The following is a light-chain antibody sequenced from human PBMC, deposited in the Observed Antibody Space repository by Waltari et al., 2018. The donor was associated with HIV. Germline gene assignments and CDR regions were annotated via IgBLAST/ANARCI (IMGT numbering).Light chain of an antibody. Sequence: DIQMTQSPSSVSASVGDRVTITCRASQGVNTWLAWYQQKPGKAPKLLIYASSTLQSGVPSRFSGSGSGTDFTLTISSLQPEDFAIYYCQQADTFPITFGQGTRLEIK. V-gene: IGKV1D-12*01. J-gene: IGKJ5*01. CDR1: QGVNTW. CDR3: QQADTFPIT. CDR2: ASS.